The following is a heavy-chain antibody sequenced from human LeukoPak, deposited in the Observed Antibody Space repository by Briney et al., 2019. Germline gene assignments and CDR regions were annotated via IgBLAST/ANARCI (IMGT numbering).Heavy chain of an antibody. CDR1: GASITDYY. V-gene: IGHV4-59*01. J-gene: IGHJ4*02. CDR3: AYGGDAYKTGY. D-gene: IGHD5-24*01. Sequence: ETLSLTCTVSGASITDYYWSWIRQPPAKGLEWIGYIYYTGSSNYNPSLKSRVTLSLDRSQNQFSLKLTSVTAADTAVYYCAYGGDAYKTGYWGQGTLVTVSS. CDR2: IYYTGSS.